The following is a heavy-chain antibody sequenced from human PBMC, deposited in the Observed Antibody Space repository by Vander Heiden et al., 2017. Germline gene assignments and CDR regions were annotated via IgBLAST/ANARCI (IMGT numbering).Heavy chain of an antibody. CDR1: GFTFSSYG. V-gene: IGHV3-33*01. D-gene: IGHD3-10*01. Sequence: QVQLVESGGGVVQPGRSLRLSCAASGFTFSSYGMHWVRQAPGKGLEWVAVIWYDGSNKYYADSVKGRFTISRDNSKNTLYLQMNSLRAEDTAVYYCAREFRVWPLSGPLDYWGQGTLVTVSS. CDR3: AREFRVWPLSGPLDY. CDR2: IWYDGSNK. J-gene: IGHJ4*02.